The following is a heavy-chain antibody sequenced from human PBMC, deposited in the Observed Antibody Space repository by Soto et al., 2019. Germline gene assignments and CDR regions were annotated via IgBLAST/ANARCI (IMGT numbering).Heavy chain of an antibody. Sequence: EVQLVESGGGLVKPGGSLRLSCAASGFSFSTCSMDWVRQAPGKGLEWVSSISSSSSNIYYADSVKGRFTISRDNAKNSLYLQMNSLRAEDTAVYYCARDNGYDAATLNYWGQGTLFTVSS. CDR1: GFSFSTCS. V-gene: IGHV3-21*02. CDR3: ARDNGYDAATLNY. CDR2: ISSSSSNI. D-gene: IGHD5-12*01. J-gene: IGHJ4*02.